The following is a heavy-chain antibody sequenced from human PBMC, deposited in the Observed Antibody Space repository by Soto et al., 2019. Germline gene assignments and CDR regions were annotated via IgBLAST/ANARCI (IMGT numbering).Heavy chain of an antibody. Sequence: QVQLVESGGGVVQPGRSLRLSCAASGFTFSSYAMHWVRQAPGKGLEWVAVISYDGSNKYYADSVKGRFTISRYNSKNTLYLQMNSLRAEDTAVYYCARSPRIVGASPFDYWGQGTLVTVSS. CDR2: ISYDGSNK. J-gene: IGHJ4*02. V-gene: IGHV3-30-3*01. CDR3: ARSPRIVGASPFDY. CDR1: GFTFSSYA. D-gene: IGHD1-26*01.